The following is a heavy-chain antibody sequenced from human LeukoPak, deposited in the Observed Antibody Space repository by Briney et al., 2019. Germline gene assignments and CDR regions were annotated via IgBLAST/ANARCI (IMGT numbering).Heavy chain of an antibody. CDR3: ARSGGLYTSTWYFHR. D-gene: IGHD6-13*01. Sequence: PSETLSLTCTVSGGSISSYYWSWIRQPPGKGLEWIGYIDYSGSTIHNPSLKSRVTISVNTSKNQFSLQLTSVTAADTAAYYCARSGGLYTSTWYFHRWGQGTLVTVSS. CDR2: IDYSGST. CDR1: GGSISSYY. V-gene: IGHV4-59*01. J-gene: IGHJ1*01.